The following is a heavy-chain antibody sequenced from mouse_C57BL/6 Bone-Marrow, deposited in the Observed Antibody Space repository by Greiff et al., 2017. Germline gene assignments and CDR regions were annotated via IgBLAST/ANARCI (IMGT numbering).Heavy chain of an antibody. CDR3: ASRYYGMDY. Sequence: EVKLMESGGGLVKPGGSLKLSCAASGFTFSDYGMHWVRQAPEKGLEWVAYISSGSSTIYYADTVKGRFTISRDNAKNTLFLQMTSLRSEDTAMYYCASRYYGMDYWGQGTSVTVSS. V-gene: IGHV5-17*01. CDR1: GFTFSDYG. CDR2: ISSGSSTI. D-gene: IGHD1-1*01. J-gene: IGHJ4*01.